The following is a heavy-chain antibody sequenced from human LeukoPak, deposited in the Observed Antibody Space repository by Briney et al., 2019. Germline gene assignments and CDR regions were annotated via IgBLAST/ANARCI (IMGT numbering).Heavy chain of an antibody. Sequence: SETLSLTCTVSGGSISSGSYYWSWIRQPAGKGLEWIGRIYASGTTNYNPSLKSRVTISVDTSKNQFSLKLSSVTAADTAVYYCARGSSWYWYFALWGRGTLVTVSS. CDR3: ARGSSWYWYFAL. J-gene: IGHJ2*01. CDR2: IYASGTT. D-gene: IGHD6-13*01. V-gene: IGHV4-61*02. CDR1: GGSISSGSYY.